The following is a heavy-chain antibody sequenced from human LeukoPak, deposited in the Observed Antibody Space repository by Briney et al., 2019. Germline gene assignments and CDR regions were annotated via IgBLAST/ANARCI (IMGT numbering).Heavy chain of an antibody. J-gene: IGHJ5*02. Sequence: SRTLSLTCAISGDSVSSNSAAWNWIRQSPSRGLEWLGRTYYRSKWYNDYAVSVKSRITINPDTSKNQFSLQLNSVTPEDTAVYYCAKGGIYYDFWSGYPNWFDPWGQGTLVTVSS. CDR3: AKGGIYYDFWSGYPNWFDP. D-gene: IGHD3-3*01. CDR2: TYYRSKWYN. V-gene: IGHV6-1*01. CDR1: GDSVSSNSAA.